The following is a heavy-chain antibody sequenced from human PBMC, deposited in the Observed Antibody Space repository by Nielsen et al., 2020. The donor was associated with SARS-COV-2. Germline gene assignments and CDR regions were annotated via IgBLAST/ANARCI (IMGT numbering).Heavy chain of an antibody. Sequence: GESLKISCAASGFSVSSHDMNWVRQAPGKGLQWVSLIYSDGSTKYADSVKGRFTISRDNSRNTVYLQMNSLRPEDTAVYYCARDLTYSYGYDYYYGMDVWGQGTTVTVSS. J-gene: IGHJ6*02. D-gene: IGHD5-18*01. CDR1: GFSVSSHD. CDR2: IYSDGST. V-gene: IGHV3-53*01. CDR3: ARDLTYSYGYDYYYGMDV.